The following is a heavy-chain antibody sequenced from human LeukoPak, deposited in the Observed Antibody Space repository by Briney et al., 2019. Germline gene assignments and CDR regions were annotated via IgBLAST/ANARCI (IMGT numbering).Heavy chain of an antibody. CDR2: IFYSGST. D-gene: IGHD6-13*01. J-gene: IGHJ6*03. CDR3: ARVRIAAAGSRGYYYYYMDV. V-gene: IGHV4-61*05. CDR1: SGSISTSNYY. Sequence: SETLSLSCTVSSGSISTSNYYWGWVRQPPGKALEWIGNIFYSGSTNYNPSLKSRVTISVDTSKNQFSLKLSSVTAADTAVYYCARVRIAAAGSRGYYYYYMDVWGKGTTVTVSS.